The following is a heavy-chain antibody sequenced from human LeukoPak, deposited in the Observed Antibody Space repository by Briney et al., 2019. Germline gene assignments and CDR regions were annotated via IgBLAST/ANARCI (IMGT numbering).Heavy chain of an antibody. V-gene: IGHV1-8*01. Sequence: ASVTVSFKASGYTFSNYEINWVRQATGQGLEWMGWMNPDSGDTAYAQKFQGRITMTRSTSISTAFLELSSLRSDDTAVYYCARGLGTYDSSELTWPMISFWGQGTVVTVSS. J-gene: IGHJ4*02. CDR1: GYTFSNYE. D-gene: IGHD3-22*01. CDR3: ARGLGTYDSSELTWPMISF. CDR2: MNPDSGDT.